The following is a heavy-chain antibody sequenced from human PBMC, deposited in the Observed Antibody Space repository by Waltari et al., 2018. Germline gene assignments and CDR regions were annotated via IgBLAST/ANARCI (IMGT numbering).Heavy chain of an antibody. J-gene: IGHJ3*02. V-gene: IGHV1-8*03. CDR1: GYTFTSYD. CDR3: ARYCSSTSCPNDAFDI. D-gene: IGHD2-2*01. Sequence: QVQLVQSGAAVKKPGASVKVSCKASGYTFTSYDINWVRQAPGQGLEWMGWMNPNSGNTGYAQKFQGRVTITRNTSISTAYMELSSLRSEDTAVYYCARYCSSTSCPNDAFDIWGQGTMVTVSS. CDR2: MNPNSGNT.